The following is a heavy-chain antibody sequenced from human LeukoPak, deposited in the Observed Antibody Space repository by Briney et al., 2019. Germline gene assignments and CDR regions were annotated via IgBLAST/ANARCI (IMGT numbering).Heavy chain of an antibody. CDR2: IGSRGATI. D-gene: IGHD3-10*01. Sequence: GGSLRLSCAASGFTFSNYEMNWVRQAPGKGLDWVSYIGSRGATIYYADSVKGRFTISRDNAKNSLYLQMNSLRAEDTAVYYCARDVGYFGSGSCPDYFDYWGQGILVTVSS. CDR3: ARDVGYFGSGSCPDYFDY. J-gene: IGHJ4*02. CDR1: GFTFSNYE. V-gene: IGHV3-48*03.